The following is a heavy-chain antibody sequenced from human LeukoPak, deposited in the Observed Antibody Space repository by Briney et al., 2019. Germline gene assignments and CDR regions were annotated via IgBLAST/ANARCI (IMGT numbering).Heavy chain of an antibody. J-gene: IGHJ5*02. V-gene: IGHV6-1*01. CDR2: TYYVSKWKT. CDR3: ARASHGSHWFDP. Sequence: SQTLSLTCAISGDSVSSNRAAWNWIRQSPSRGLEWLGRTYYVSKWKTEYAVSVGSRMVINPDTSKNQFSLQLSSVTPEDTAVYYCARASHGSHWFDPWGQGTLVTVSS. CDR1: GDSVSSNRAA. D-gene: IGHD3-10*01.